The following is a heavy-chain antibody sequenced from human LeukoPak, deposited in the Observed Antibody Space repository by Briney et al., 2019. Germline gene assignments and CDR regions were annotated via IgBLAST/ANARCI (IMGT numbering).Heavy chain of an antibody. CDR1: GYTFTSYY. V-gene: IGHV1-46*01. D-gene: IGHD2-2*01. CDR2: INPSGGST. Sequence: ASVKVSCKASGYTFTSYYMHWVRQAPGQGLEWMGIINPSGGSTSYAQKFQGRVTMTRDTSTSTVYMELSSLRSEDTAVYYCAVVVSGYYFDYWGQGTLVTVSS. J-gene: IGHJ4*02. CDR3: AVVVSGYYFDY.